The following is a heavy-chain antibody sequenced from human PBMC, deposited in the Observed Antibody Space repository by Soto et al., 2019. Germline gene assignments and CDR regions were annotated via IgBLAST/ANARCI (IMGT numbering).Heavy chain of an antibody. D-gene: IGHD2-15*01. CDR3: ARNLYCSGGSCPWGY. J-gene: IGHJ4*02. V-gene: IGHV3-48*01. CDR2: ISSGGVTI. Sequence: EVQLVESGGGLVQPGGSLRLSCAASGFTVSSYSMNGVRQTPGKGLEWVSYISSGGVTIYYADSVKGRFTVSRDNAKDSLYLQMNSLRAEDTAVYYCARNLYCSGGSCPWGYWGQGTLVTVSS. CDR1: GFTVSSYS.